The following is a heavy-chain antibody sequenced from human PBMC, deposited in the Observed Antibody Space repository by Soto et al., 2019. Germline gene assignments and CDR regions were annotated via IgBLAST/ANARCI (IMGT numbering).Heavy chain of an antibody. Sequence: WWSLRLSCSAACFTCSSYAMSWVRQAPEKRLEWGSAISCSGGSTYYADSVKGRFTISRDNSKNTLYLQMNSLRAEDTAVYYLEEAADTSMVPYYFGYGG. V-gene: IGHV3-23*01. D-gene: IGHD5-18*01. J-gene: IGHJ4*01. CDR3: EEAADTSMVPYYFGY. CDR2: ISCSGGST. CDR1: CFTCSSYA.